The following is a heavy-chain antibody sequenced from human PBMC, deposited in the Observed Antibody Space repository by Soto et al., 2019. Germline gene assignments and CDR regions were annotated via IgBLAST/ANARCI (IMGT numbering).Heavy chain of an antibody. CDR1: GGSFSGYY. V-gene: IGHV4-34*01. CDR3: ASLPYGSGSSPIDY. D-gene: IGHD3-10*01. Sequence: QVQLQQWGAGLLKPSETLSLTCAVYGGSFSGYYWSWIRQPPGKGLEWIGEINHSGSTNYNPSLKSRVTISVHTSKNQFSLKLSSVTAADTAVYYCASLPYGSGSSPIDYWGQGTLVTVSS. CDR2: INHSGST. J-gene: IGHJ4*02.